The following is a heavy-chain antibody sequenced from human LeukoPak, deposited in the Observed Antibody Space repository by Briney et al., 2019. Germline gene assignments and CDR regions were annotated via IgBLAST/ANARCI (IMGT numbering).Heavy chain of an antibody. CDR2: IRYDGSNK. V-gene: IGHV3-30*02. J-gene: IGHJ4*02. CDR1: GFTFSSYG. Sequence: PGGSLRLSCAASGFTFSSYGMHWVRQAPGKGREWVAFIRYDGSNKYYADSVKGRFTISRDNSKNTLYLQMNSLRAEDTAVYYCAKDAPLRYFDWLYTFDYWGQGTLVTVSS. D-gene: IGHD3-9*01. CDR3: AKDAPLRYFDWLYTFDY.